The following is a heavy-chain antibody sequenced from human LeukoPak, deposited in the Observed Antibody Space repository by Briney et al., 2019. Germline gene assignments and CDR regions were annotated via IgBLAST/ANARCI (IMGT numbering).Heavy chain of an antibody. CDR1: GITFSYYW. Sequence: PGGSLRLSCAASGITFSYYWMHWVRQAPGKGLVWVSRIDADGSSATYADSVKGRFTISRDNAKNTLYLQTNSLRAEDTAVYYCTREGGYDPFEYWGQGTLVTVSS. V-gene: IGHV3-74*01. J-gene: IGHJ4*02. D-gene: IGHD5-12*01. CDR3: TREGGYDPFEY. CDR2: IDADGSSA.